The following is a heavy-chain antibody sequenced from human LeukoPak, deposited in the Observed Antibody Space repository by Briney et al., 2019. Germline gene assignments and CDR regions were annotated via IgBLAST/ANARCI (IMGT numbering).Heavy chain of an antibody. V-gene: IGHV3-21*01. D-gene: IGHD4-17*01. CDR2: ISSSSSYI. CDR1: GFTFSSYS. CDR3: ARESFLTTVTTAPYYFDC. Sequence: TGGSLRLSCAASGFTFSSYSMNWVRQAPGKGLEWVSSISSSSSYIYYADSVKGRFTISRDNAKNSLYLQMNSLRAEDTAVYYCARESFLTTVTTAPYYFDCWGQGTLVTVSS. J-gene: IGHJ4*02.